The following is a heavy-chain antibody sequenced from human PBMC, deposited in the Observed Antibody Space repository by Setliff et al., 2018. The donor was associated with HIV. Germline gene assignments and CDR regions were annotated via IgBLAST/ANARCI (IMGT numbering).Heavy chain of an antibody. CDR3: AKDYYDFVWGSSLAY. Sequence: GGSLRLSCAASGFTFSSYAMSWVRQAPGKGLEWVSAISGSGGSTYYADSVKGRFTISRDNSKNTLYLQMNSLRAEDTAVYYCAKDYYDFVWGSSLAYWGQGALVTVSS. J-gene: IGHJ4*02. CDR1: GFTFSSYA. CDR2: ISGSGGST. V-gene: IGHV3-23*01. D-gene: IGHD3-16*01.